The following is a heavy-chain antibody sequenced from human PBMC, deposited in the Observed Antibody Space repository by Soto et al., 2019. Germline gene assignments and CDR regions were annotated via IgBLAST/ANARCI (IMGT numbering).Heavy chain of an antibody. CDR2: INPSGRT. J-gene: IGHJ5*02. CDR3: ARALGAVTNKAGAS. V-gene: IGHV4-34*01. Sequence: QVQLQQWGAGLLKPSETLSLTCAVYGGSISNYYWSWIRQPPGKWLEWIGEINPSGRTNYNPSLKSRVTIAVDTSKNQFARKLSSVTAADAAVYYCARALGAVTNKAGASWGQGTLVTFSS. CDR1: GGSISNYY. D-gene: IGHD4-17*01.